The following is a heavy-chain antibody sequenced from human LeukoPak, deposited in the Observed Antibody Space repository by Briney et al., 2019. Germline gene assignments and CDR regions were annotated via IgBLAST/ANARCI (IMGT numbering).Heavy chain of an antibody. CDR1: GGTFSSYA. V-gene: IGHV1-69*13. CDR3: SYCSGGSCYSEYFQH. D-gene: IGHD2-15*01. J-gene: IGHJ1*01. CDR2: IIPIFGTA. Sequence: SVKVSCKASGGTFSSYALSWVRQAPGQGLEWMGGIIPIFGTANYAQKFQGRVTITADESTSTAYIELSSLRSEDTAVYYCSYCSGGSCYSEYFQHWGQGTLVTVSS.